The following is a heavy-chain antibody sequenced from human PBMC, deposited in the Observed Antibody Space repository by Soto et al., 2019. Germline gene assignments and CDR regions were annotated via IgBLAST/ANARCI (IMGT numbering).Heavy chain of an antibody. V-gene: IGHV1-2*02. D-gene: IGHD2-2*01. J-gene: IGHJ5*02. CDR1: GYTVTGYY. Sequence: QVQLVQSGAEVKKPGSSVKVSCKASGYTVTGYYMHWVRQAPGQGLEWMGWINPNSGGTNYAQKFQGRVTMTRDTSISTAYMELSRLRSDDTAVYYCARDRSSTSWNNWFDPWGQGTLVTVSS. CDR3: ARDRSSTSWNNWFDP. CDR2: INPNSGGT.